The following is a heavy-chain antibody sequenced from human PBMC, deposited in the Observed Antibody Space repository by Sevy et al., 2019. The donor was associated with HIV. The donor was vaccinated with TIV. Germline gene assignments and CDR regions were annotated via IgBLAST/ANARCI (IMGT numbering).Heavy chain of an antibody. D-gene: IGHD3-3*01. CDR2: IYYSGST. Sequence: SETLSLTCTVSGGSVSSGSYYWSWIRQPPGKGLEWIGYIYYSGSTNYNPSLKSRVTISVDTSKNQFSLKLSSVTAADTAVYYCAREGLRFLEPDAFHIWGQGTMVTVSS. CDR1: GGSVSSGSYY. J-gene: IGHJ3*02. V-gene: IGHV4-61*01. CDR3: AREGLRFLEPDAFHI.